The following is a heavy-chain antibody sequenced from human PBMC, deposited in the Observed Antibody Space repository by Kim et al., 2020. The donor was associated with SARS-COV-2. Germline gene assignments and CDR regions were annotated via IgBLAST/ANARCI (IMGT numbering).Heavy chain of an antibody. J-gene: IGHJ6*02. CDR2: LSSSGSTI. CDR3: ARGDYDYIWGSYREKNYYYGMDV. CDR1: GFTFSDYY. D-gene: IGHD3-16*02. Sequence: GGSLRLSCAASGFTFSDYYMSWIRQAPGKGLEWVSYLSSSGSTIYYADSVKGRFTISRDNAKNSLYLQMNSLRAEDTAVYYCARGDYDYIWGSYREKNYYYGMDVWGQGTTVTVSS. V-gene: IGHV3-11*01.